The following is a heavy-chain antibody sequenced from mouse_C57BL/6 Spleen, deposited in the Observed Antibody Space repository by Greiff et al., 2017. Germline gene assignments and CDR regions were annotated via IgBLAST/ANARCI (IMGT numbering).Heavy chain of an antibody. CDR1: GYTFTDYN. Sequence: EVKLVESGPELVKPGASVKIPCKASGYTFTDYNMDWVKQSHGKSLEWIGDINPNNGGTIYNQKFKGKATLTVDKSSSTAYMELRSLTSEDTAVYYCAREYDEGYYFDYWGQGTTLTVSS. CDR3: AREYDEGYYFDY. J-gene: IGHJ2*01. V-gene: IGHV1-18*01. CDR2: INPNNGGT. D-gene: IGHD2-12*01.